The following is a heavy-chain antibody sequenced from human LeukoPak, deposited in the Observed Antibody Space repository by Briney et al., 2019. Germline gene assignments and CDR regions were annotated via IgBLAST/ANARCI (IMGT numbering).Heavy chain of an antibody. V-gene: IGHV4-39*01. Sequence: SETLSLTCTVSGYSITTDTYYWGWIRQPPGKGLEWIGSVYYSGSTYYSPSLKSRVTTSVDTSKNQFSLKLSSVTAADTAVYYCARQGAAASGRAFDYWGQGTLVTVSS. CDR3: ARQGAAASGRAFDY. CDR1: GYSITTDTYY. D-gene: IGHD6-13*01. CDR2: VYYSGST. J-gene: IGHJ4*02.